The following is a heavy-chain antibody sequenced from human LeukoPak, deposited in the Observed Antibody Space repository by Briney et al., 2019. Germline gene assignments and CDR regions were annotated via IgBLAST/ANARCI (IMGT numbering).Heavy chain of an antibody. V-gene: IGHV3-48*03. CDR1: GFTFSSYE. J-gene: IGHJ4*02. Sequence: GGSLRLSCAASGFTFSSYEMNWVRQAPGKGLEWVSYISSSGSTIYYADSVKGRFTISRDNAKNSLYLQMNSLRAEDTAVYYCARVVLIAAAGRGSFDYWGQGTLVTVSS. CDR2: ISSSGSTI. CDR3: ARVVLIAAAGRGSFDY. D-gene: IGHD6-13*01.